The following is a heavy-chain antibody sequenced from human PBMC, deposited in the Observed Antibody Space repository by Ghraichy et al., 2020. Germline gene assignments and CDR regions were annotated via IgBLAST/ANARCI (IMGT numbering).Heavy chain of an antibody. J-gene: IGHJ4*02. D-gene: IGHD2-15*01. Sequence: GGSLRLSCAASGFTFSSYAMSWVRQAPGKGLEWVSTISGSGGSTYYADSVKGRFTISRDNSKNTLYLQMNTLGAEDTAVYYCAKCRSGGYPLLLRFDYWGQGTLVTVSS. CDR2: ISGSGGST. CDR1: GFTFSSYA. CDR3: AKCRSGGYPLLLRFDY. V-gene: IGHV3-23*01.